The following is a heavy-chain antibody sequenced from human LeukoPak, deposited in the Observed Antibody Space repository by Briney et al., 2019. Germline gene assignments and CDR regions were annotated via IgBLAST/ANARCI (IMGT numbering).Heavy chain of an antibody. CDR1: AYTFGSYR. CDR2: ISSSSSYI. Sequence: GGSLRLSCAASAYTFGSYRMNWVRKAPGKGLEWFSSISSSSSYIYCADSVKGRFTISRDNAKNSLYLQMNSLRAEDTAVYYCAREVVRGVIRMGFDYWGQGTLVTVSS. CDR3: AREVVRGVIRMGFDY. D-gene: IGHD3-10*01. J-gene: IGHJ4*02. V-gene: IGHV3-21*01.